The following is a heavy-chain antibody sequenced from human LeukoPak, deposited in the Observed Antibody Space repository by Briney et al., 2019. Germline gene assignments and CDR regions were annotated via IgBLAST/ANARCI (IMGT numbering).Heavy chain of an antibody. CDR2: IYPGDSHT. Sequence: GASLQISCKGPGHIFINYWIAWGRQVPGKGLEWMGIIYPGDSHTRYSPSFQGQVTISADMSLDTAYLQWSSLRASDTAMYYCARIAATWYGGSWGQGTLVFVPS. D-gene: IGHD2-15*01. J-gene: IGHJ4*02. CDR3: ARIAATWYGGS. V-gene: IGHV5-51*01. CDR1: GHIFINYW.